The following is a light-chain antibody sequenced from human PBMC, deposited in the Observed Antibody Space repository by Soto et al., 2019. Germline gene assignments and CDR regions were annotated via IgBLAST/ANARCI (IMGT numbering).Light chain of an antibody. CDR1: QSVSNNY. V-gene: IGKV3D-20*02. J-gene: IGKJ2*01. CDR3: QQRSNWPPSYT. Sequence: EIVLTQSPGTLSLSAGERATLSCRASQSVSNNYFAWYQQKPGQAPRLLFYGASNRATGIPDRFSGSGSGTDFTLTISRLEPEDFAVYYCQQRSNWPPSYTFGQGTKVDIK. CDR2: GAS.